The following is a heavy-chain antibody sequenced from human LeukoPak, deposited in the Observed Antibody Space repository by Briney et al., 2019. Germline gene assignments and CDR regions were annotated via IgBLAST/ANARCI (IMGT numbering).Heavy chain of an antibody. CDR2: ISSGGDTI. Sequence: GGFLRLSCAASGFTFSDYYMSWIRQAPGKGLEWVSYISSGGDTIFYADSVKGRFTISRDNAKNSLYLQLNSLRAEDTAVYYCARGKRWLPYHDYWGQGTLVTASS. CDR3: ARGKRWLPYHDY. D-gene: IGHD3-22*01. V-gene: IGHV3-11*01. J-gene: IGHJ4*02. CDR1: GFTFSDYY.